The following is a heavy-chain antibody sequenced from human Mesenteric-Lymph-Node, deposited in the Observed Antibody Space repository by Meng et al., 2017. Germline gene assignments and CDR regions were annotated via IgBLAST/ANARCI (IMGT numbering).Heavy chain of an antibody. D-gene: IGHD4-17*01. CDR1: WFSLSNPRMG. CDR2: IFSNDEK. CDR3: ARVEDYGDYEHYFDY. V-gene: IGHV2-26*01. Sequence: SSPTLVTPTETLTLTCTVSWFSLSNPRMGVSWIRQTPGKALEWLAHIFSNDEKSYSTSLKSRLSISKDTSKSQVVLTMTNMDPGDTDTYNCARVEDYGDYEHYFDYWGQGTLVTVSS. J-gene: IGHJ4*02.